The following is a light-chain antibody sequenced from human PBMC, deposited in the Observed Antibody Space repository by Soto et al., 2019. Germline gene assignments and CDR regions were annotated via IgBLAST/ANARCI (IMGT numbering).Light chain of an antibody. Sequence: QSVLTQPPSASGTPGQRVTISCSGSSSNIGSNYVYWYQHLPGTAPKLLIYRNNQRPSGVPDRFSGSKSGTSASLAISGLRSADEADYYCAAWDDSLSGHVVFGGGTKLTVL. J-gene: IGLJ2*01. CDR2: RNN. V-gene: IGLV1-47*01. CDR3: AAWDDSLSGHVV. CDR1: SSNIGSNY.